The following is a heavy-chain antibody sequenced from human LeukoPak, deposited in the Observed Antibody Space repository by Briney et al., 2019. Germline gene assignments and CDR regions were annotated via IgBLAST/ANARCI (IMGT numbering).Heavy chain of an antibody. Sequence: GGSLRLSCAASGFTFSSYWMSWVRQAPGKGLEWVANIKQDGSEKYYVDSVKGRFTISRDNAKNSLYLQMNSLRAEDTAVYYCARDPHDYGDLFDYWGQGTLVTVSS. CDR3: ARDPHDYGDLFDY. D-gene: IGHD4-17*01. V-gene: IGHV3-7*01. CDR2: IKQDGSEK. CDR1: GFTFSSYW. J-gene: IGHJ4*02.